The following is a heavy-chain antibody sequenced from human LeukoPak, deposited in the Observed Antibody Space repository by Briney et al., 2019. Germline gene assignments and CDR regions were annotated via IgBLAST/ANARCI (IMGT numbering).Heavy chain of an antibody. J-gene: IGHJ4*02. V-gene: IGHV1-2*02. CDR3: ARVSSGSPFEY. D-gene: IGHD3-10*01. Sequence: GASVKVSCKASGYSFIDYHIHWVRQAPGQGLEWLGWINPDSGATSYAQRFRGRVTITRDTSITTASVEMSGLTSDDTALYFCARVSSGSPFEYWGQGTLITVSS. CDR1: GYSFIDYH. CDR2: INPDSGAT.